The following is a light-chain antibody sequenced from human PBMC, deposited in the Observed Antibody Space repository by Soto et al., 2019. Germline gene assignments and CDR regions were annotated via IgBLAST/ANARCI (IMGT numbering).Light chain of an antibody. V-gene: IGLV1-51*01. CDR3: GAWDSSLNVVL. CDR1: SSNIENNY. CDR2: DSD. Sequence: QSVLTQPPSVSAAPGQKVTISCSGRSSNIENNYVSWYQQFPGTAPKLLIYDSDRRPSEIPDRFSGSKSGTSATLGITGLQTGDEADYYCGAWDSSLNVVLFGGGTKLTVL. J-gene: IGLJ2*01.